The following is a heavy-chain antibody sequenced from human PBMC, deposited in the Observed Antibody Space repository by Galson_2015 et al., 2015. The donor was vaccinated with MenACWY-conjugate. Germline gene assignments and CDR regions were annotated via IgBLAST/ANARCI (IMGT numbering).Heavy chain of an antibody. D-gene: IGHD1-26*01. J-gene: IGHJ6*02. CDR3: ARHPPGGRGMDV. CDR1: GYSFTTYW. CDR2: ISPGDSNT. Sequence: QSGAEVKKPGESLKISCKTTGYSFTTYWIAWVRQMPGTGLEWMGLISPGDSNTRYSPSFQGQVTISADKSISTAYLQWSSLKASDTAMYCCARHPPGGRGMDVWGQGTTVTVSS. V-gene: IGHV5-51*01.